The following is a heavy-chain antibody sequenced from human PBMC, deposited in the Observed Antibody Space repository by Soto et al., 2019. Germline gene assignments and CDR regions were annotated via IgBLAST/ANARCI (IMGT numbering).Heavy chain of an antibody. CDR2: VNWNGGIT. CDR1: GFTFDDYA. J-gene: IGHJ4*02. CDR3: ARAQWAAYYFDY. D-gene: IGHD1-26*01. V-gene: IGHV3-20*04. Sequence: EVQLVESGGSVVRPGGSLTLSCAASGFTFDDYAMSWVRQVPGKGLEWVAGVNWNGGITTYADSVKGRFIISRDNAKNSLSLQMNSLAGEDTALYYCARAQWAAYYFDYWGQGALVTVSS.